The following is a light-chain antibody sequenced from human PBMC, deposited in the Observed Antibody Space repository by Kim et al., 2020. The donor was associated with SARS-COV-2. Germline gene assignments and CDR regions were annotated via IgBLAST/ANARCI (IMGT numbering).Light chain of an antibody. CDR3: QYYGSPIT. CDR2: AAS. J-gene: IGKJ5*01. CDR1: QSVSSNL. V-gene: IGKV3-20*01. Sequence: WSPGERATLSCRADQSVSSNLLAWYQQNLGQAPRLLIYAASSRAAGIPGRFSGSGSGTEFTLTISRLEAEDFGLYYCQYYGSPITFGQGTRLEIK.